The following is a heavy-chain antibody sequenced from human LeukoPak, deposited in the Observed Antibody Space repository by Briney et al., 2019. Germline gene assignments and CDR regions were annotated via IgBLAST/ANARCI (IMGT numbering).Heavy chain of an antibody. D-gene: IGHD4-17*01. J-gene: IGHJ4*02. CDR3: ARSYGLV. Sequence: SLRLSCAASGFIFSSYAMHWVRQAPGKGLEWVAIISYDGSSNYYADSVTARFTISRDNSKNTLYLQMNSLRAEDTAVYYCARSYGLVWGQGTLVTVSS. CDR1: GFIFSSYA. V-gene: IGHV3-30*14. CDR2: ISYDGSSN.